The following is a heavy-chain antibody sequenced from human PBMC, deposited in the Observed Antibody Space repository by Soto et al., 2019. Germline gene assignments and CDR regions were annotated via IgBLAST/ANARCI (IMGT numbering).Heavy chain of an antibody. D-gene: IGHD5-12*01. V-gene: IGHV3-64*01. CDR2: ISSNGGST. CDR3: ARDGNSGYDSDYYYYMDV. CDR1: EFTFSSYA. Sequence: GGSLRLSCAASEFTFSSYAMHWVRQAPGKGLEYVSAISSNGGSTYYANSVKGRFTISRDNSKNTLYLQMGSLRAEDMAVYYCARDGNSGYDSDYYYYMDVWGKGTTVTVSS. J-gene: IGHJ6*03.